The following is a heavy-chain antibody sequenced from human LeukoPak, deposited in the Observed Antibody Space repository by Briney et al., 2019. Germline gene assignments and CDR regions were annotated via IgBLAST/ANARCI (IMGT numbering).Heavy chain of an antibody. D-gene: IGHD5-18*01. J-gene: IGHJ4*02. CDR1: GGSISSGGYS. V-gene: IGHV4-34*01. Sequence: SETLSLTCAVSGGSISSGGYSWSWIRQPPGKGLEWIGEINHSGSTNYNPSLKSRVTISVDTSKNQFSLKLSSVTAADTAVYYCARRGRGYSYGTDYWGQGTLVTVSS. CDR2: INHSGST. CDR3: ARRGRGYSYGTDY.